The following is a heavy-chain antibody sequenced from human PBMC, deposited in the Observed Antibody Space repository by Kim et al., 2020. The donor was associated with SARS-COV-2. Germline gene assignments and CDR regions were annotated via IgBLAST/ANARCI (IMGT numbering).Heavy chain of an antibody. J-gene: IGHJ2*01. V-gene: IGHV3-30*04. CDR3: ARERGQGDGFYWYFDL. CDR2: ISYDGSNK. CDR1: GFTFSSYA. Sequence: GGSLRLSCAASGFTFSSYAMHWVRQAPGKGLEWVAVISYDGSNKYYADSVKGRFTISRDNSKNTLYLQMNSLRAEDTAVYYCARERGQGDGFYWYFDLWG. D-gene: IGHD1-26*01.